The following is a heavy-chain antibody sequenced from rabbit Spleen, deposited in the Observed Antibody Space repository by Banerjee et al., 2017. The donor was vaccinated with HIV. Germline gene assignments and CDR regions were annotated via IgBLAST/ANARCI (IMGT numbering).Heavy chain of an antibody. V-gene: IGHV1S7*01. J-gene: IGHJ4*01. CDR3: AKDMGVAAGYFFNL. Sequence: QSLEESGGGLVKPGASLTLTCKASGFSLNSGYDMCWVRQAPGKGLEWIGYIDPVFGVTVYANWVNGRFTISRDNAQNTLYLQLNSLTAADTATYFCAKDMGVAAGYFFNLWGPGTLVTVS. CDR2: IDPVFGVT. CDR1: GFSLNSGYD. D-gene: IGHD4-1*01.